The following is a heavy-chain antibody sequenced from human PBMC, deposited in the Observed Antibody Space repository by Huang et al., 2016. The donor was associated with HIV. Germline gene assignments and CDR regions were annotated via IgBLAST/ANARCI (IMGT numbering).Heavy chain of an antibody. Sequence: EVQLVESGGGLVQPGGSLRLSCVASGFIFSSYDMQWVRQVTGKGREWVSIIGTAGDTYYPGSVKGRFTISRDNAKNSLYLQMNSLRAGDTAMYYCARVGDYGDYSCDHWGQGTLVTVSP. CDR3: ARVGDYGDYSCDH. V-gene: IGHV3-13*01. CDR1: GFIFSSYD. CDR2: IGTAGDT. D-gene: IGHD4-17*01. J-gene: IGHJ4*02.